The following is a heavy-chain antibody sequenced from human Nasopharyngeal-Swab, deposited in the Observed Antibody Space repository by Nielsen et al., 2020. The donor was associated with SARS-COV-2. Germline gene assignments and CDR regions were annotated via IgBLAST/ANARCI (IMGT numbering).Heavy chain of an antibody. CDR2: INSDGSST. V-gene: IGHV3-74*01. Sequence: GGSLRLSCAASGFTFRSYWMPWVRPAPGKGLVWVSRINSDGSSTSYADSVKGRFPISRDNAKNTLYLQMNSLRAEDTAVYYCARWSSSWSLVTWGHGTLVTVSS. J-gene: IGHJ4*01. CDR3: ARWSSSWSLVT. CDR1: GFTFRSYW. D-gene: IGHD6-13*01.